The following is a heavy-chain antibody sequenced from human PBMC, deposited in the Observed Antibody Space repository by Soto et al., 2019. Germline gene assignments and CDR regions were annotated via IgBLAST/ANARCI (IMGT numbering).Heavy chain of an antibody. J-gene: IGHJ4*02. CDR3: ARDPYLGDHQY. CDR1: DYTFTTYD. CDR2: ISAYSGKT. D-gene: IGHD3-16*01. Sequence: QVQLVQSGGEVKKPGASVKVSCKTSDYTFTTYDISWVRQAPGQGLEWVGWISAYSGKTHYAQKFQGKVTMTTDTSTNTAYLELRSLRSDDTAVYYCARDPYLGDHQYWGQGTLVTVSS. V-gene: IGHV1-18*01.